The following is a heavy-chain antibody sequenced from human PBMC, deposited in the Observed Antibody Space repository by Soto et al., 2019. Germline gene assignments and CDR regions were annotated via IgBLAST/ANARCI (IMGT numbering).Heavy chain of an antibody. V-gene: IGHV3-7*01. D-gene: IGHD5-18*01. Sequence: GGSLRLSCAASGFTFSSYWMSWVRQAPGKGLEWVANIKQDGSEKYYVDSVKGRFTISRDNAKNSLSLQMNNLRAEDTAVYYCARENPVQAWLHHFDHWGLGTLVTVSS. J-gene: IGHJ4*02. CDR3: ARENPVQAWLHHFDH. CDR2: IKQDGSEK. CDR1: GFTFSSYW.